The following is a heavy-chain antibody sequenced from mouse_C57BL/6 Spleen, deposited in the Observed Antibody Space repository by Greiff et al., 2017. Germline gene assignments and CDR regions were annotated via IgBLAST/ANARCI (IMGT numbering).Heavy chain of an antibody. CDR1: GYTFTDYY. D-gene: IGHD1-1*01. CDR2: IYPGSGNT. Sequence: VQLQQSGAELVRPGASVKLSCKASGYTFTDYYINWVKQRPGQGLEWIARIYPGSGNTYYNEKFKGKATLTAEKSSSTAYMQLSSLTSEDSAVYFCARGEYYGSSPSYWYFDVWGTGTTVTVSS. CDR3: ARGEYYGSSPSYWYFDV. J-gene: IGHJ1*03. V-gene: IGHV1-76*01.